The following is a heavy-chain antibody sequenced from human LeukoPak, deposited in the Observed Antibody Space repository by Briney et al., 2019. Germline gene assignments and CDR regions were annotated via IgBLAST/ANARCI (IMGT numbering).Heavy chain of an antibody. CDR1: GINFGASI. Sequence: GTSLRLSCATSGINFGASIMHWIRQAPGKGLEWVAGLSFDESSYYGGSVEGRFIISGDNSKRTLYLQMNSLKVEDTALYYCAREGHSSGFAPASDTWGQGTMVTVSS. V-gene: IGHV3-30*04. CDR2: LSFDESS. D-gene: IGHD6-19*01. CDR3: AREGHSSGFAPASDT. J-gene: IGHJ3*02.